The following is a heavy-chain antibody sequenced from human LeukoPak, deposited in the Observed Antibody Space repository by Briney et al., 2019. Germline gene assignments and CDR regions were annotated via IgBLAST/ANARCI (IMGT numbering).Heavy chain of an antibody. CDR3: ARDGGYDFWSGYYQDY. CDR1: GYTFTSYA. Sequence: ASVKVSCKASGYTFTSYAMHWVRQAPGQRLEWMGWINAGNGNTKYSQKFQGRVTITRDISASTAYMELSSLRSEDTAVYYCARDGGYDFWSGYYQDYWGQGTLVTVSS. D-gene: IGHD3-3*01. V-gene: IGHV1-3*01. J-gene: IGHJ4*02. CDR2: INAGNGNT.